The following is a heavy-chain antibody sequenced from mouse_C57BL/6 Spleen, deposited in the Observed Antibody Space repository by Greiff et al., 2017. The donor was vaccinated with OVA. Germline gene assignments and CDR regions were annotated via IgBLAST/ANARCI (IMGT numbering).Heavy chain of an antibody. CDR3: ATTASIAY. J-gene: IGHJ3*01. V-gene: IGHV1-61*01. CDR1: GYTFTSYW. CDR2: IYPSDSET. D-gene: IGHD3-2*01. Sequence: VKLMESGAELVRPGSSVKLSCKASGYTFTSYWMDWVKQRPGQGLEWIGNIYPSDSETHYNQKFKDKATLTVDKSSSTAYMQLSSLTSEDSAVYYCATTASIAYWGQGTLVTVSA.